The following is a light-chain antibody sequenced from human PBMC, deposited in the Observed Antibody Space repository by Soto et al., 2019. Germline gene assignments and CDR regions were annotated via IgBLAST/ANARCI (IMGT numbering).Light chain of an antibody. Sequence: DIQMTQSPSSLSASVGDRVTITCQASQHINNYLNWYQQKPGRAPKLLIYDASNLEAGVPSRFRGSGSGTDFTFTISRLQPEDNATYYCQQYENLPTFGQGTRLEIK. CDR1: QHINNY. J-gene: IGKJ5*01. CDR2: DAS. V-gene: IGKV1-33*01. CDR3: QQYENLPT.